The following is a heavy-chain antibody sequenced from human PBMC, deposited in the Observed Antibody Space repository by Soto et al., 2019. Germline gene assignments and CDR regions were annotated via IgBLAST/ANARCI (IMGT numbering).Heavy chain of an antibody. D-gene: IGHD6-13*01. Sequence: PGGSLRLSCAASGFTFSSYAMSWVRQAPGKGLEWVSAISGSGGSTYYADSVKGRFTISRDNSKNTLYLQMNSLRAEDTAVYYCAKDGMRSSSRRQSYYGMDVWGQGTTVTVSS. CDR1: GFTFSSYA. V-gene: IGHV3-23*01. CDR2: ISGSGGST. J-gene: IGHJ6*02. CDR3: AKDGMRSSSRRQSYYGMDV.